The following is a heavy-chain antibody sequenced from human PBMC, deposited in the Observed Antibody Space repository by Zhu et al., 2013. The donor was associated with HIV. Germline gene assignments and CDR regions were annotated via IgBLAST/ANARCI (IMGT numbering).Heavy chain of an antibody. CDR1: GTSFVNYY. J-gene: IGHJ5*01. Sequence: QVQLQQWGAGLXKPSQTLSLTCAVYGTSFVNYYWNWIRQPPGKGLEWLGQINHRGGTDYNSSLESRITISIDTSKRQFSLNLTSVTAADTALYFCARGNYYDGAPLPLDSWGPGSLVIVSS. V-gene: IGHV4-34*01. CDR2: INHRGGT. CDR3: ARGNYYDGAPLPLDS. D-gene: IGHD3-22*01.